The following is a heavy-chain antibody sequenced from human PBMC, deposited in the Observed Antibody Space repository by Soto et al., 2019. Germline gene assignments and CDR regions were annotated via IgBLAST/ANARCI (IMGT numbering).Heavy chain of an antibody. CDR2: IYYSGST. CDR1: GGSISSGGYY. CDR3: AREGDYCSGGSCYRWFDP. D-gene: IGHD2-15*01. Sequence: QVQLQESGPGLVKPSQTLSLTCTVSGGSISSGGYYWSWIRQHPGKGLEGIGYIYYSGSTYYNPSLKTRVTLSLDASKNQFSLKLSSVTAADTAVYYCAREGDYCSGGSCYRWFDPWGQGTLVTVSS. J-gene: IGHJ5*02. V-gene: IGHV4-31*03.